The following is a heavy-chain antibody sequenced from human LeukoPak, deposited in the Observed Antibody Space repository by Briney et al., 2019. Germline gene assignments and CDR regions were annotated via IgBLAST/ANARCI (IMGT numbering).Heavy chain of an antibody. V-gene: IGHV3-48*01. CDR3: AKDGSGTYEDS. CDR2: ISSSSSTI. D-gene: IGHD3-10*01. Sequence: GGSLRLSCAASGFTFSSYSMNWVRQAPGKGLEWVSYISSSSSTIYYADSVKGRFTISRDNAKNSLYLQMNGLRAEDTAVYYCAKDGSGTYEDSWGQGTLVTVSS. J-gene: IGHJ4*02. CDR1: GFTFSSYS.